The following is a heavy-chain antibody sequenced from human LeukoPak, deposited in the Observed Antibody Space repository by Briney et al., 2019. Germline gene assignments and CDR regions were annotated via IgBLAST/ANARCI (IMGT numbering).Heavy chain of an antibody. D-gene: IGHD4/OR15-4a*01. CDR2: IYHSGST. CDR3: ARRAGAYSHPYDY. Sequence: PSETLSLTCTVSGYSISSGYYWGWIRPPPGKGLEWIGIIYHSGSTYYNPSLKSRVTISVDTSKNQLSLKLSSVTAADTAVYYCARRAGAYSHPYDYWGQGTLVTVSS. CDR1: GYSISSGYY. J-gene: IGHJ4*02. V-gene: IGHV4-38-2*02.